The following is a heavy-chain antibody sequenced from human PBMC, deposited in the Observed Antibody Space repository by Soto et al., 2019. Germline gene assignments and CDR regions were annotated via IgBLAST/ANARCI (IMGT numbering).Heavy chain of an antibody. D-gene: IGHD6-6*01. CDR3: ASVPLRYYYYYMDV. Sequence: QLQLQESGPGLVKPSETLSLTCTVSGGSISSSSYYWGWIRQPPGKGLEWIGSIYYSGSTYYNPSLKSRVTISVDTSKNQFSLKLSSVTAADTAVYYCASVPLRYYYYYMDVWGKGTTVTVSS. CDR1: GGSISSSSYY. V-gene: IGHV4-39*01. CDR2: IYYSGST. J-gene: IGHJ6*03.